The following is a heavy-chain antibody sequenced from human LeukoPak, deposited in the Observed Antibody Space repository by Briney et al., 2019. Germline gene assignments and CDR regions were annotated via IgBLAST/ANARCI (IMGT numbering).Heavy chain of an antibody. J-gene: IGHJ4*02. D-gene: IGHD6-19*01. CDR2: IYYSGST. V-gene: IGHV4-39*01. CDR3: ARWYSSGWYFDY. Sequence: SDTLSLTCTVSGGSISSSSYYWGSIRQPPVKGLEWIGSIYYSGSTYYNPSINSRVTIYVDTSKNQLSLQLSSVTAADTAVYYCARWYSSGWYFDYWGQGTLVTVSS. CDR1: GGSISSSSYY.